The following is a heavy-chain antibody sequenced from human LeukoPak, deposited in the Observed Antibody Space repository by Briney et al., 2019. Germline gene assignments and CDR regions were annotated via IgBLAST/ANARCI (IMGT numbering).Heavy chain of an antibody. CDR3: ARQSGAGTYLTYYFDY. J-gene: IGHJ4*02. V-gene: IGHV5-51*01. CDR1: GYTFSRSW. D-gene: IGHD1-26*01. Sequence: GESLKISCKGSGYTFSRSWIGWVRQMPGKGLEWMGIFYPGDSDTRYSPSSQGQVTISADKSISTAYLQWSSLKASDTAMYYCARQSGAGTYLTYYFDYWGQGTLVTVSS. CDR2: FYPGDSDT.